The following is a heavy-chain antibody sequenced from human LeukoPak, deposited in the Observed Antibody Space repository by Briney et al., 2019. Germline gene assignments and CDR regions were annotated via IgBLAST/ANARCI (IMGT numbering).Heavy chain of an antibody. CDR1: GGSISSSSYY. Sequence: PSETLSLTCTVSGGSISSSSYYWGWIRQPPGKGLEWIGSIYYSGSTYYNPSLKSRVTISVDTSKNQFSLKLSSVTAADTAVYYCARRPQSSWYWVEQYYFDYWGQGTLVTVSS. V-gene: IGHV4-39*07. CDR2: IYYSGST. J-gene: IGHJ4*02. D-gene: IGHD6-13*01. CDR3: ARRPQSSWYWVEQYYFDY.